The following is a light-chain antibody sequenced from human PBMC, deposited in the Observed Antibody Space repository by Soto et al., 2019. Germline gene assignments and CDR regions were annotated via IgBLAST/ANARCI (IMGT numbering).Light chain of an antibody. CDR2: DAS. CDR1: QSVSSY. Sequence: EIVLTQSPATLSLSPGERATLSCRASQSVSSYLAWYQQKPGQAPRLLIYDASNRATGIPARFSGSGSGTDFTRTISSLEPDDFAVYYCQQRSNWPPLTFGGGTKVEIK. J-gene: IGKJ4*01. CDR3: QQRSNWPPLT. V-gene: IGKV3-11*01.